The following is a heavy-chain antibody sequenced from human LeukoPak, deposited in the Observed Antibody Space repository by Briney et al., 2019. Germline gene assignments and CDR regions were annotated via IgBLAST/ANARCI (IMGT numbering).Heavy chain of an antibody. J-gene: IGHJ3*02. CDR3: ARDPEDYYDSSDYYDGFDI. V-gene: IGHV3-7*01. CDR1: GFTFSNYC. D-gene: IGHD3-22*01. CDR2: IKQDGGGT. Sequence: GGSLRLSCAASGFTFSNYCMSWVRQAPGKGLEWVANIKQDGGGTYYVDSLKGRFTISRDNAKNSLYLQMNSLRAEDTVVYYCARDPEDYYDSSDYYDGFDIWGQGTMVTVSS.